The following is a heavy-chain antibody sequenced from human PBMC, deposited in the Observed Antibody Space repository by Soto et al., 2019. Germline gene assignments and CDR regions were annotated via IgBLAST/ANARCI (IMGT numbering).Heavy chain of an antibody. CDR3: ARDNIIVRGVDAFDI. CDR2: VRSNADGGTT. Sequence: EVQLVESGGGLVKPGGSLRLSCAASGFTFSNAWMNWVRQAPGKGLEWIGRVRSNADGGTTDYAAPVKGKVTISRDNSKNTLYLQMNSLRAEDTAVYYCARDNIIVRGVDAFDIWGQGTMVTVSS. J-gene: IGHJ3*02. D-gene: IGHD3-10*01. CDR1: GFTFSNAW. V-gene: IGHV3-15*01.